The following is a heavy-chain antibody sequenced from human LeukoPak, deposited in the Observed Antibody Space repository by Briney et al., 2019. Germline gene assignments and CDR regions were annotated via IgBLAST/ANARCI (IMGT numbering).Heavy chain of an antibody. V-gene: IGHV3-7*01. CDR3: ARDWSSEFDY. CDR1: GFTFSSYR. Sequence: GGSLRLSCAASGFTFSSYRMTWVRQAPGKGLEWVANIKQDGSKKNYLGSVKGRFTISRDNAKNSLYLQMNSLRADDTAVYYCARDWSSEFDYWGQGTLVTVSS. CDR2: IKQDGSKK. D-gene: IGHD1-26*01. J-gene: IGHJ4*02.